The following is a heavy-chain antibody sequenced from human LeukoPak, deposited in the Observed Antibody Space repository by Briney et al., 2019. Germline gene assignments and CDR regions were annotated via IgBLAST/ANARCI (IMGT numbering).Heavy chain of an antibody. D-gene: IGHD3-3*01. J-gene: IGHJ4*02. V-gene: IGHV4-34*01. CDR3: ARLTYYDFWSGYLGPDY. CDR1: GGSFSGYY. CDR2: INHSGST. Sequence: PSETLSLTCAVYGGSFSGYYRSWIRQPPGKGLEWIGEINHSGSTNYNPSLKSRVTISVDTSKNQFSLKLSSVTAADTAVYYCARLTYYDFWSGYLGPDYWGQGTLVTVSS.